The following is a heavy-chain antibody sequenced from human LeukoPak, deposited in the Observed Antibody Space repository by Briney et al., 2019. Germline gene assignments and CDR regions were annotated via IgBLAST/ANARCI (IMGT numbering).Heavy chain of an antibody. J-gene: IGHJ4*02. CDR2: INWNGGST. CDR3: ARDDILTGYQYYFDY. CDR1: GFTFSSYW. D-gene: IGHD3-9*01. V-gene: IGHV3-20*04. Sequence: GGSLRLSCAASGFTFSSYWMSWVRQAPGKGLEWVSGINWNGGSTGYADSVKGRFTISRDNAKNSLYLQMNSLRAEDTALYYCARDDILTGYQYYFDYWGQGTLVTVSS.